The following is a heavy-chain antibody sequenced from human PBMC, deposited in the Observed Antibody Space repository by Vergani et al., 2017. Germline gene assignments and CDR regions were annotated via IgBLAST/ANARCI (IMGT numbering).Heavy chain of an antibody. J-gene: IGHJ4*02. V-gene: IGHV3-30*02. CDR2: IRYDGSNT. CDR1: GSTVSGNY. CDR3: AKRYVNTVAATFSGLLFDS. Sequence: LQLVESGGGLVQPGGSLRLSCAASGSTVSGNYMTWVRQAPGKGLEWVAFIRYDGSNTYYADSVKGRFTISRDDSKNTLYLQMNSLRTEDTAVYYCAKRYVNTVAATFSGLLFDSRGQGTLVTVSS. D-gene: IGHD5-12*01.